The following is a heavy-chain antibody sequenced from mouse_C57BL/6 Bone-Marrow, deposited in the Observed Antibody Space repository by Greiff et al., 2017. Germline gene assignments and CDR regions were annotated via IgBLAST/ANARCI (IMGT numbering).Heavy chain of an antibody. CDR3: ACYSIGFAY. D-gene: IGHD1-1*01. Sequence: VMLVESGPGLVAPSQSLSITCTVSGFSLTSYGVDWVRQSPGKGLEWLGVIWGVGSTNYNSALKSRLSISKDNSKSQVFLKMNSLQTDDTAMYYCACYSIGFAYWGQGTLVTVSA. J-gene: IGHJ3*01. V-gene: IGHV2-6*01. CDR2: IWGVGST. CDR1: GFSLTSYG.